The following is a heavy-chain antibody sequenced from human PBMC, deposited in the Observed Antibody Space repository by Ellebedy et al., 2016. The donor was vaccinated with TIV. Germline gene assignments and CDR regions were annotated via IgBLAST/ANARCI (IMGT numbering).Heavy chain of an antibody. Sequence: GGSLRLSCTASGFTLNNYWMTWVRQPPGQRLEWVPHINDAGTTKHYVDSVRGRFTISRDNARNSLFLLMNSLSDEDTAVYYWATDGSYGDYLSPAHAFEIWGQGTKVTVSS. CDR1: GFTLNNYW. D-gene: IGHD4-17*01. V-gene: IGHV3-7*01. J-gene: IGHJ3*02. CDR2: INDAGTTK. CDR3: ATDGSYGDYLSPAHAFEI.